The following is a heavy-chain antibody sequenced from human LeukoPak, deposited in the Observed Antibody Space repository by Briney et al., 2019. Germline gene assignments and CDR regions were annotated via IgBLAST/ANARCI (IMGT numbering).Heavy chain of an antibody. CDR2: INPSGGST. CDR1: GYTFTSYY. Sequence: ASVKVSCKASGYTFTSYYMHWVRQAPGQGLEWMGMINPSGGSTSHAQKFQGRATMTRDTSTSTVYMELSSLRSEDTAVYYCARGGSYYDVDYWGQGTLVTVSS. J-gene: IGHJ4*02. V-gene: IGHV1-46*01. D-gene: IGHD1-26*01. CDR3: ARGGSYYDVDY.